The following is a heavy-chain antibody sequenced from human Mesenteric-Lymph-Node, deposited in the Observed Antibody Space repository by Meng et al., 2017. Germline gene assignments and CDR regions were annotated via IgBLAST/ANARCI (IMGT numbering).Heavy chain of an antibody. CDR2: ISYDGSNK. Sequence: GGSLRLSCAASGFTFSSYAMHWVRQAPGKGLEWVAVISYDGSNKYYADSVKGRFTISRDNSKNTLYLQMNSLRAEDTAVYYCARANITTRGYYGMDVWGQGTTVTVSS. V-gene: IGHV3-30*04. CDR1: GFTFSSYA. D-gene: IGHD4-11*01. J-gene: IGHJ6*02. CDR3: ARANITTRGYYGMDV.